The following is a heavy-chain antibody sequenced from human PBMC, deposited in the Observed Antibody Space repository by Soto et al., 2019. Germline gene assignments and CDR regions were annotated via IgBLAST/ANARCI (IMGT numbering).Heavy chain of an antibody. Sequence: ASVKVSCKASGYTFTGYYMHWVRQAPGQGLEWMGWINPNSGGTNYAQKFQGWVTMTRDTSISTAYMELSRLRSDDTAVYYCARDRGHYDFWSGYYPQPHNYYGMDVWGQGTTVTV. J-gene: IGHJ6*02. V-gene: IGHV1-2*04. CDR2: INPNSGGT. D-gene: IGHD3-3*01. CDR1: GYTFTGYY. CDR3: ARDRGHYDFWSGYYPQPHNYYGMDV.